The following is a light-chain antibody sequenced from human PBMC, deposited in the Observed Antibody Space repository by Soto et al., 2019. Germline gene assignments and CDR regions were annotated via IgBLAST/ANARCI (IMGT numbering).Light chain of an antibody. CDR1: QSVSSSY. CDR3: QQYGSSRGT. V-gene: IGKV3-20*01. Sequence: EIVLTQSPGTLSLSPGERATLSCMASQSVSSSYLAWYQQKPGQAPRLLIYGASSRATGIPDRFSGSGSGTDFTLTISRLEPEDFAVYYCQQYGSSRGTFGQGTKVDNK. CDR2: GAS. J-gene: IGKJ1*01.